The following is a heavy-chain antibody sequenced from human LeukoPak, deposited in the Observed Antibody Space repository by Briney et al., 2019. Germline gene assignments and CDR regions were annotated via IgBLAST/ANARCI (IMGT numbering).Heavy chain of an antibody. Sequence: GGSLRLSCAASGFTFSHYGMNWVRQAPGKGLEWVSGLTANSRSAYYADSVKGRFTISRDNAKNSLYLQMNSLRAEDTAVYYCAREKDYYDSSGYYPMGAFDIWGQGTMVTVSS. CDR2: LTANSRSA. J-gene: IGHJ3*02. CDR1: GFTFSHYG. CDR3: AREKDYYDSSGYYPMGAFDI. D-gene: IGHD3-22*01. V-gene: IGHV3-21*01.